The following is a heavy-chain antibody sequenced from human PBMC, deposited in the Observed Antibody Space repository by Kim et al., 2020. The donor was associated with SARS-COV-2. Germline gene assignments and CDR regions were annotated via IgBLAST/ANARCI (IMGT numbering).Heavy chain of an antibody. J-gene: IGHJ4*02. CDR3: ARDLGRRAGAYFDY. Sequence: AQKLQGRVTMTTDTSTSTAYMELRSLRSDDTAVYYCARDLGRRAGAYFDYWGQGTLVTVSS. V-gene: IGHV1-18*01. D-gene: IGHD3-10*01.